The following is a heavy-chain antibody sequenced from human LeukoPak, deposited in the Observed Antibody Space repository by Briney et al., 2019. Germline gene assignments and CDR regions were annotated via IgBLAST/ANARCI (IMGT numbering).Heavy chain of an antibody. D-gene: IGHD3-10*01. CDR1: GGSISSSSYY. Sequence: PSETLSLTCTVSGGSISSSSYYCGWIRQPPGKGLEWIGSIYYSGSTYYNPSLKSRVTISVDTSKNQFSLKLSSVTAADTAVYYCARRRYYGSGSLYFDSWGQGTLVTVSS. J-gene: IGHJ4*02. CDR3: ARRRYYGSGSLYFDS. V-gene: IGHV4-39*01. CDR2: IYYSGST.